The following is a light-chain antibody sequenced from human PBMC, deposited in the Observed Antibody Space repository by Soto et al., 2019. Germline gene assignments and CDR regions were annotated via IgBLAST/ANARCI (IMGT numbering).Light chain of an antibody. CDR2: AAS. V-gene: IGKV3-20*01. J-gene: IGKJ1*01. CDR3: QQYGSSPT. Sequence: EIVLTQSPGTLSLSPGERATLSCRASQSVSSSYLAWYQQQPGHAPRLLIYAASSKATGIPDRFSGSGSATVFALTSSRLEPEDFAVYYCQQYGSSPTFGQGTKVDIK. CDR1: QSVSSSY.